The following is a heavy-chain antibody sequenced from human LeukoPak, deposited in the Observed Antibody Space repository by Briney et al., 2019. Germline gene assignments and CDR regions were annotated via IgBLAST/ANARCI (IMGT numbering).Heavy chain of an antibody. D-gene: IGHD3-3*01. CDR3: ARDYDFWSAYFDY. Sequence: GGSLRLSYAASGFTLSSYAMHWVRQAPGKGLEWVAVISYDGSNKYYADSVKGRFTISRDNSKNTLYLQMNSLRAEDTAVYYCARDYDFWSAYFDYWGQGTLVTVSS. J-gene: IGHJ4*02. V-gene: IGHV3-30-3*01. CDR1: GFTLSSYA. CDR2: ISYDGSNK.